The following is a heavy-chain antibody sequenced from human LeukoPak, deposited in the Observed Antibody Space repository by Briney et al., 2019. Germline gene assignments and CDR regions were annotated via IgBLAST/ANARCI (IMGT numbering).Heavy chain of an antibody. CDR3: ARDYGGNSRAFDI. J-gene: IGHJ3*02. D-gene: IGHD4-23*01. V-gene: IGHV3-21*01. Sequence: GGSLRLSCAASGFTFSSYSMNWVRQAPGKGLEWVSSISSSSYIYYADSVKGRFTISRDNAKNSLYLQMNSLRAEDTAVYYCARDYGGNSRAFDIWGQGTMVTVSS. CDR2: ISSSSYI. CDR1: GFTFSSYS.